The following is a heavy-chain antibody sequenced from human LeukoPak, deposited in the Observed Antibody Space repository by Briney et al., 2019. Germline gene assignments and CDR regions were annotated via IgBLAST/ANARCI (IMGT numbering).Heavy chain of an antibody. V-gene: IGHV3-23*01. J-gene: IGHJ4*02. CDR2: ISGSGGST. CDR3: AKCLIWDIVVVPAAIGLSY. Sequence: KPGGSLRLSCAASGFTFSSYAMSWVRQAPGKGLEWVSAISGSGGSTYYADSVKGRFTISRDNSKNTLYLQMNSLRAEDTAVYYCAKCLIWDIVVVPAAIGLSYWGQGTLDTVSS. CDR1: GFTFSSYA. D-gene: IGHD2-2*01.